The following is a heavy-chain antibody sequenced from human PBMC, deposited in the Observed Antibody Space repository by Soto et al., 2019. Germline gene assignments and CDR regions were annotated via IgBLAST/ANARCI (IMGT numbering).Heavy chain of an antibody. CDR1: GFTFSHYP. V-gene: IGHV3-30-3*01. D-gene: IGHD4-17*01. Sequence: QVQLVESGGGVVHPGRSLRLSCAASGFTFSHYPMHWVRQAPGKGLEWVAVISFYGSTRYYADSVKGRFTISRDNSKNTLYLQMNSLRAEDTAMYYCARGPGRVTTFDGLDVWGQGTTVTVSS. CDR2: ISFYGSTR. CDR3: ARGPGRVTTFDGLDV. J-gene: IGHJ6*02.